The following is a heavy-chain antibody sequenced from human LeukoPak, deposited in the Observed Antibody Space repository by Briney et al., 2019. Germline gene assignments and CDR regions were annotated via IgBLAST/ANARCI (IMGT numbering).Heavy chain of an antibody. Sequence: GGSLRLSCAASGFTFSSYAMSWVRQAPGKGLEWVSAISGSGGSTYYADSVKGRFTISRDNSKNTLYLQMNSLRAEDTAAYYCAKDLFRFLEWLLFDYWGQGTLVTVSS. CDR3: AKDLFRFLEWLLFDY. V-gene: IGHV3-23*01. CDR2: ISGSGGST. D-gene: IGHD3-3*01. CDR1: GFTFSSYA. J-gene: IGHJ4*02.